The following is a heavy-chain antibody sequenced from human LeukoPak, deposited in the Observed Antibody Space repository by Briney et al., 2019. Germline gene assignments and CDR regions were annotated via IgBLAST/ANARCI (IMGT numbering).Heavy chain of an antibody. CDR2: ISGSGGST. J-gene: IGHJ5*02. CDR1: GFTFRSYP. Sequence: GGSLRLSCAASGFTFRSYPMNWVRQAPGKGLEWVSTISGSGGSTYYADSVKGRFTISRDNSKNTLYLQMNSLRAGDTAFYYCAKDIGWFDPWGQGTLVTVSS. CDR3: AKDIGWFDP. V-gene: IGHV3-23*01.